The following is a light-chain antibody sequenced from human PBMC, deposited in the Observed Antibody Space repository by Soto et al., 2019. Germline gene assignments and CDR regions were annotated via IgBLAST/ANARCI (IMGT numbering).Light chain of an antibody. CDR1: QSVSSN. CDR3: QHYNNWPLT. V-gene: IGKV3-15*01. J-gene: IGKJ3*01. Sequence: EIVMTQSPATLSVSPGERATLSCRASQSVSSNLAWYQQKPGQAPRLLIYGASTRATGIAARFSGSGSGTEFTLTISSPQSEDSAVYYCQHYNNWPLTFGPGTKVDIK. CDR2: GAS.